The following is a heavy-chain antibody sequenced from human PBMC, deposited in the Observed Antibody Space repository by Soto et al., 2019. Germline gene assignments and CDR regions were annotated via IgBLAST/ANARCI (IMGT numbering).Heavy chain of an antibody. CDR1: GGSFSGYY. V-gene: IGHV4-34*01. CDR3: ARRVTYYYGSGSYIT. Sequence: PSETLSLTCAVYGGSFSGYYWSWIRQPPGKGLEWIGEINHSGSTNYNPSLNSRVTISVDTSKNQFSLKLSSVTAADTAVYYCARRVTYYYGSGSYITWGQGTLVTVSS. J-gene: IGHJ5*02. D-gene: IGHD3-10*01. CDR2: INHSGST.